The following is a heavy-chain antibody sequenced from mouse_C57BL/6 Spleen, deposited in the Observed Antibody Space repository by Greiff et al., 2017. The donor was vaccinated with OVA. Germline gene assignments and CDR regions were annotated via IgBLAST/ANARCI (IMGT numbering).Heavy chain of an antibody. CDR1: GFNIKNTY. D-gene: IGHD3-2*02. Sequence: EVQLQQSVAELVRPGASVKLSCTASGFNIKNTYMHWVQQRPEQGLEWIGRIDPANGNTKYAPKIPGKATITADTSSNTAYLQLSSLTSEDTAIYYCATDSSGYYYAMDYWGQGTSVTVSS. CDR2: IDPANGNT. J-gene: IGHJ4*01. CDR3: ATDSSGYYYAMDY. V-gene: IGHV14-3*01.